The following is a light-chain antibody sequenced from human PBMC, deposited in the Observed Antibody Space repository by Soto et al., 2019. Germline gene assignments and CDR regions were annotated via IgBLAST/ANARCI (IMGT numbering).Light chain of an antibody. CDR2: AAS. CDR3: QQSYDTPWT. CDR1: ETILTL. J-gene: IGKJ1*01. V-gene: IGKV1-39*01. Sequence: DIQMTQSPLSLSASIGDRVTITCRASETILTLLSWYQQKPGKAPKLLIYAASNLQVGVPSRFSGSGSGTDFSLTITSLQPEDFATYSCQQSYDTPWTFGEGTTVGV.